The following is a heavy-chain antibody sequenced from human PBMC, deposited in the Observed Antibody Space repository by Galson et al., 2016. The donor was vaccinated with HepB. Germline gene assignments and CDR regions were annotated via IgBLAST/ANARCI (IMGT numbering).Heavy chain of an antibody. D-gene: IGHD2-2*02. CDR3: AREGLPILLPGDHYGMDV. Sequence: SVKVSCKASGYTFSSYDISWVRQATGQGLEWMGWMNPNSGNTGYAQKFKGRVTMTRDTSTSTVNMELSSLRSEDTAVYYCAREGLPILLPGDHYGMDVWGQGTTVTVSS. CDR2: MNPNSGNT. J-gene: IGHJ6*02. V-gene: IGHV1-8*01. CDR1: GYTFSSYD.